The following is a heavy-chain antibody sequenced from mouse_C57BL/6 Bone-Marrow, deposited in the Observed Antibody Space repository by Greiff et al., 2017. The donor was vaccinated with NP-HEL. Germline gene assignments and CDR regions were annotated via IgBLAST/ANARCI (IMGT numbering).Heavy chain of an antibody. Sequence: QVQLQQSGAELVRPGASVTLSCKASGYTFTDYEMHWVKQTPVHGLEWIGAIDPETGGTAYNQKFKGKAILTADKSSSTAYMELRSLTSEDSAVYYCTRWVITTVVGFDYWGQGTTLTVSS. CDR2: IDPETGGT. J-gene: IGHJ2*01. V-gene: IGHV1-15*01. D-gene: IGHD1-1*01. CDR1: GYTFTDYE. CDR3: TRWVITTVVGFDY.